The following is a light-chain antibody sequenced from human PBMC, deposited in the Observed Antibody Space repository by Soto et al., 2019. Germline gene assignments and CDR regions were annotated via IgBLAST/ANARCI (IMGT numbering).Light chain of an antibody. Sequence: EIVLTQSPGTLSLSPGERATLSCRASQSFNSIYLAWYQQKPGQAPRLLIYGASSRATGIPDRFSGSGSGTEFTLTIRRLETEDFAVFYCQQYGTSEIIFGQGTRLEI. CDR1: QSFNSIY. J-gene: IGKJ5*01. CDR2: GAS. V-gene: IGKV3-20*01. CDR3: QQYGTSEII.